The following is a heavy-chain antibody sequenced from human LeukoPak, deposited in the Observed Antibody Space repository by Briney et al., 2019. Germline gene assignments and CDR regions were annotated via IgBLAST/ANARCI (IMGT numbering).Heavy chain of an antibody. CDR1: GGSISSYY. Sequence: SETLSLTCTVSGGSISSYYWSWIRQPPGKGLEWIGYNYYSGSTNYNPSLKSRVTISVDTSKNQFSLKLSSVTAADTAVYYCARVGGYYDSSGPFDYWGQGTLVTVSS. J-gene: IGHJ4*02. CDR2: NYYSGST. V-gene: IGHV4-59*01. CDR3: ARVGGYYDSSGPFDY. D-gene: IGHD3-22*01.